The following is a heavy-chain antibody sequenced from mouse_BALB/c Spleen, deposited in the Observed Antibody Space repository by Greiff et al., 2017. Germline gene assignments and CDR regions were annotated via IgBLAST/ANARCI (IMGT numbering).Heavy chain of an antibody. CDR3: TRGDGFYYFDY. V-gene: IGHV1S22*01. CDR1: GYTFTSYW. Sequence: LQQPGSELVRPGASVKLSCKASGYTFTSYWMHWVKQRPGQGLEWIGNIYPGSGSTNYDEKFKSKATLTVDTSSSTAYMQLSSLTSEDSAVYYCTRGDGFYYFDYWGQGTTLTVSS. D-gene: IGHD2-3*01. CDR2: IYPGSGST. J-gene: IGHJ2*01.